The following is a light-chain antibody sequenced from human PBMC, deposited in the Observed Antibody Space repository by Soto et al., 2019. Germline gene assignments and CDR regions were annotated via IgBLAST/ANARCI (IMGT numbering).Light chain of an antibody. CDR1: SSNIGNNY. J-gene: IGLJ2*01. V-gene: IGLV1-51*02. Sequence: QSVLTQSPSVSAAPGQKVTISCSGSSSNIGNNYVSWYQQLPGTAPKLLIYENNKRPSGIPDRFSGPKSGTSATLGITGLQTGDEADYYCGTWDSSLSAVVFGGGTKLTVL. CDR2: ENN. CDR3: GTWDSSLSAVV.